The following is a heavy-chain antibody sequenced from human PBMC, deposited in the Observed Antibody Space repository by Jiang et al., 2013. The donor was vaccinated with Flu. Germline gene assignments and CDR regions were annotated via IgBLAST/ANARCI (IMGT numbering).Heavy chain of an antibody. J-gene: IGHJ4*02. CDR1: GGSFSGYY. D-gene: IGHD3-16*01. Sequence: LLKPSETLSLTCAVYGGSFSGYYWSWIRQPPGKGLEWIGEINHSGSTNYNPSLKSRVTISVDTSKNQFSLKLSSVTAADTAVYYCARDAVDYGWFGYWGQGTLVTVSS. CDR2: INHSGST. CDR3: ARDAVDYGWFGY. V-gene: IGHV4-34*01.